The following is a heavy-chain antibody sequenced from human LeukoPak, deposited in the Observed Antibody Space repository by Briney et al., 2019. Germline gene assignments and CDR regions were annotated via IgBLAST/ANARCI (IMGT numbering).Heavy chain of an antibody. CDR3: ARLRRNSDSSGYYYYYDY. V-gene: IGHV3-21*01. D-gene: IGHD3-22*01. J-gene: IGHJ4*02. Sequence: GGSLRLSCAASGYTFSSFSINWVRQAPGKGLEWVSSISVRSNYIYYADSVRGRFSVSRDDARNSLYLQMDSLRGDDTAVYYCARLRRNSDSSGYYYYYDYWGQGTLVTVSS. CDR1: GYTFSSFS. CDR2: ISVRSNYI.